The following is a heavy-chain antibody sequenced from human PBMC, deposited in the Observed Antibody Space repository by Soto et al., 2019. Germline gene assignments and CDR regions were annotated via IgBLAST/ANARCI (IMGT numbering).Heavy chain of an antibody. D-gene: IGHD2-2*01. CDR3: ARVSRDGSKRYWFFDL. V-gene: IGHV4-34*01. CDR2: INHSGTT. CDR1: GGSFSGYY. Sequence: QMQLQQWGAGLLKPSETLSLTCAVYGGSFSGYYWNWIRQPPGKGLEWIGEINHSGTTKYNPSLESRIIRSVDTSKTQFSLNLSSVTAADTAVYYCARVSRDGSKRYWFFDLWGRGTLVTVSS. J-gene: IGHJ2*01.